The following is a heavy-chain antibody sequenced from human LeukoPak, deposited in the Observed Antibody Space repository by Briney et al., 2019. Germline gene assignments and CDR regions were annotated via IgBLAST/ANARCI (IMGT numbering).Heavy chain of an antibody. CDR2: IIPIFGTA. CDR3: ARGGPYYYDLGY. J-gene: IGHJ4*02. V-gene: IGHV1-69*13. Sequence: SVKVSCKASGGTFSSYAISWVRQAPGQGLEWMGGIIPIFGTANYAQKFQGRVTITADESTSTVYMELSSLRSEDTAVYYCARGGPYYYDLGYWGQGTLVTVSS. D-gene: IGHD3-22*01. CDR1: GGTFSSYA.